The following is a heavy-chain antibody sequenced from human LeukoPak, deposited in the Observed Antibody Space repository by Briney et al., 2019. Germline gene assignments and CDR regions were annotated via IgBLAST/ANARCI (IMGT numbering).Heavy chain of an antibody. CDR1: GFTFSSYA. Sequence: GGSLRLSCAASGFTFSSYAMHWVRQAPGKGLEWVAVISYDGSNKKYADSVKGRFTISRDNSKNTLYLQMNSLRAEDTAVYYCAKIGGVIVFWGQGTLVTVSS. V-gene: IGHV3-30*04. CDR3: AKIGGVIVF. J-gene: IGHJ4*02. D-gene: IGHD3-16*02. CDR2: ISYDGSNK.